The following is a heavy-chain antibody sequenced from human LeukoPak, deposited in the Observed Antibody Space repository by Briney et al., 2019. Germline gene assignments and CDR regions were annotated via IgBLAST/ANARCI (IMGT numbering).Heavy chain of an antibody. D-gene: IGHD3-10*01. CDR1: GFSFSNAW. V-gene: IGHV3-15*07. Sequence: GGALRLSCAASGFSFSNAWMNWVRPAPGEGVEWVGRILSKTSGGTTDYATPVKGRFTISRDDSKNMLYLHMNSLQIEDTAVYYCADYYASGSYPPWGQGTLVTVSS. J-gene: IGHJ5*02. CDR3: ADYYASGSYPP. CDR2: ILSKTSGGTT.